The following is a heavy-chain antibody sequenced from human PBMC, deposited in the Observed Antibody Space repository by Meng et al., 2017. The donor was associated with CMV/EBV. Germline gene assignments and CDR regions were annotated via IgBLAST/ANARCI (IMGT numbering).Heavy chain of an antibody. J-gene: IGHJ5*02. CDR1: GGAIRSSSYY. D-gene: IGHD3-22*01. CDR2: FYYSGST. CDR3: ARGVVTMIVVYDP. Sequence: NPSAPLSFTCTVCGGAIRSSSYYWGWIRQPQGKGLGWIGSFYYSGSTYYNPSLKSRVTISVDTSKNQLSLKLSSVTAADTAVYYCARGVVTMIVVYDPWGQGTLVTVSS. V-gene: IGHV4-39*07.